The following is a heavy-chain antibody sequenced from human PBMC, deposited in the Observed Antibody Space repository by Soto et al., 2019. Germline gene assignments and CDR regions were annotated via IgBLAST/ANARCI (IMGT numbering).Heavy chain of an antibody. CDR1: GFTFRNYW. V-gene: IGHV3-7*01. J-gene: IGHJ4*02. CDR2: IKEDGSKK. D-gene: IGHD1-20*01. Sequence: EVQLVESGGGLVQPGGSLRLSCAASGFTFRNYWMSWVRQAPGKGLEWVANIKEDGSKKNFVDSVKGRFTISRDNAKNLLYLHMNSLRTEDTAVYYCARHGDNWNDFVYLGQGTPVTLPS. CDR3: ARHGDNWNDFVY.